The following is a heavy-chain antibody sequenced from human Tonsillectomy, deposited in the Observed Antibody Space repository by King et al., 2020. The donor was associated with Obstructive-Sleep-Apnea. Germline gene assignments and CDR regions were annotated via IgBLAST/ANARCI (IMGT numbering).Heavy chain of an antibody. CDR1: GFTFSSYA. Sequence: VQLVESGGGVVQPGRSLRLSCAASGFTFSSYAMHWVRQAPGKGLEWVALTSYDGSNKYYADSVKGRFTISRDNSKNTLYLQMNSLRAEDTAVYYCAREPGTMIVVVITPIFDYWGQGTLVTVSS. D-gene: IGHD3-22*01. V-gene: IGHV3-30*04. CDR3: AREPGTMIVVVITPIFDY. J-gene: IGHJ4*02. CDR2: TSYDGSNK.